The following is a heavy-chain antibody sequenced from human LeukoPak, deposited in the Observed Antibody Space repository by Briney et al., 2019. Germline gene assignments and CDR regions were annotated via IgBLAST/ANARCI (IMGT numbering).Heavy chain of an antibody. D-gene: IGHD5-18*01. CDR2: TYYRSKWYN. J-gene: IGHJ4*02. V-gene: IGHV6-1*01. CDR1: GDTLSINTTG. Sequence: SQTLSLTCALSGDTLSINTTGSDWVRQSPSSGLEWRGRTYYRSKWYNEYAVSVKSRITINLDTSKNQFSLQLNSVTPEDTAVYYCARDQGYSYGFDYWGQGTLVTVSS. CDR3: ARDQGYSYGFDY.